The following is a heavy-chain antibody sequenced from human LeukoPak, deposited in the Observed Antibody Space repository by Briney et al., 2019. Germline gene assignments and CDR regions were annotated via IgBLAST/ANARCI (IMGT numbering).Heavy chain of an antibody. V-gene: IGHV4-30-2*01. D-gene: IGHD2-2*01. J-gene: IGHJ5*02. CDR3: ARVAGRYCSSTSCEVDWFDP. Sequence: SETLSLTCAVAGGSISSGGYSWSWIRQPPGKGLEWVGYIYHSGGTYYNPSLKSRVTISVDRSKNQFSLKLSSVTAADTAVYYCARVAGRYCSSTSCEVDWFDPWGQGTLVTVSS. CDR1: GGSISSGGYS. CDR2: IYHSGGT.